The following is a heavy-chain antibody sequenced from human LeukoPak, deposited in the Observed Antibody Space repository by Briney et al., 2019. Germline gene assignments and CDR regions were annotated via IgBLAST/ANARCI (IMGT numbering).Heavy chain of an antibody. D-gene: IGHD4-17*01. V-gene: IGHV3-23*01. CDR3: ANNFGDSRYYFDY. CDR1: GFTFSSYA. Sequence: GGSLRLSCAASGFTFSSYAMSWVRQAPGKGLEWVSAISGSGGSTYYADSVKGRFTISRDNSKNTLYLQMNSLRAEDTAVYYCANNFGDSRYYFDYWGQGTLVTVSS. CDR2: ISGSGGST. J-gene: IGHJ4*02.